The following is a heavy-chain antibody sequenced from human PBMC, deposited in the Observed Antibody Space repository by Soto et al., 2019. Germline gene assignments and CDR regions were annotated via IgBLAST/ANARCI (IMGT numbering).Heavy chain of an antibody. CDR2: TYYRSNWRH. Sequence: PSQTLSLTCAISGDSVSSNTAAWNWIRSSPSRGLEWLGRTYYRSNWRHDYAVSVKSRITVNPDTSKNHFSLQLNSVTPDDTAVYYCARGVAGTGFDLWGQWTLVTVSS. CDR1: GDSVSSNTAA. J-gene: IGHJ4*02. CDR3: ARGVAGTGFDL. V-gene: IGHV6-1*01. D-gene: IGHD6-19*01.